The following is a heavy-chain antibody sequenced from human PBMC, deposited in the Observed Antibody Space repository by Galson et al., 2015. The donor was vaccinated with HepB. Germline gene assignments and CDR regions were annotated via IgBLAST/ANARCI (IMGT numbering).Heavy chain of an antibody. CDR2: INPSGGST. D-gene: IGHD6-13*01. CDR3: ARGLWQQLVQFYGMDV. Sequence: SVKVSCKASGYAFTSYYMHWVRQAPGQGLEWMGIINPSGGSTSYAQKFQGRVTMTRDTSTSTVYMELSSLRSEDTAVYYCARGLWQQLVQFYGMDVWGQGTTVTVSS. CDR1: GYAFTSYY. V-gene: IGHV1-46*01. J-gene: IGHJ6*02.